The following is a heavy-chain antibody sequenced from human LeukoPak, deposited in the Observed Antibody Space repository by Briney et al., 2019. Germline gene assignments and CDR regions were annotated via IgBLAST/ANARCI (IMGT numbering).Heavy chain of an antibody. CDR3: ARGPGDFYDTSGYYYVPDF. D-gene: IGHD3-22*01. Sequence: SVKVSCKVSGYTLTELSMHWVRQAPGQGLEWMGGLIPMFGTPKYAQKFQGRVTITTDESTSTAYLELSSLRSEDTAVYYCARGPGDFYDTSGYYYVPDFWGQGTLVTVSS. CDR2: LIPMFGTP. J-gene: IGHJ4*02. CDR1: GYTLTELS. V-gene: IGHV1-69*05.